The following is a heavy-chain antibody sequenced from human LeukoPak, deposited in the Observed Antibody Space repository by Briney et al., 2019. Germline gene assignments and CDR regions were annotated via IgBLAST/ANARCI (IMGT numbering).Heavy chain of an antibody. CDR2: INHSGST. J-gene: IGHJ4*02. V-gene: IGHV4-39*07. D-gene: IGHD6-13*01. Sequence: PSETLSLTCTVSGGSISSGGYYWSWIRQPPGKGLEWIGEINHSGSTNYNPSLKSRVTISVDTSKNQFSLKLSSVTAADTAVYYCARAPKRGSSWRLDYWGQGTLVTVSS. CDR3: ARAPKRGSSWRLDY. CDR1: GGSISSGGYY.